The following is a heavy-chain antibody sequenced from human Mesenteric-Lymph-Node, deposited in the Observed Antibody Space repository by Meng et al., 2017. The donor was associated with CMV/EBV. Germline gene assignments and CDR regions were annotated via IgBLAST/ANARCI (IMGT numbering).Heavy chain of an antibody. D-gene: IGHD6-19*01. CDR1: GASISSFYY. CDR2: VHYTGST. Sequence: QLQRRESGPGQVKPSETLSLTCTVSGASISSFYYWGWIRQPPGRGLEWIGSVHYTGSTYYSPSLKSRVTVSVDTSKNQFSLRLTSVTAADTAVYYCARPFPSWQSPRLDPFGAWGQGTLVTVSS. CDR3: ARPFPSWQSPRLDPFGA. J-gene: IGHJ5*02. V-gene: IGHV4-39*01.